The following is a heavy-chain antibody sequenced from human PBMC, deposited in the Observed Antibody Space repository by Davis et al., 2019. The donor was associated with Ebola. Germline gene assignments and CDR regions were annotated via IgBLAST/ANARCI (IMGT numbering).Heavy chain of an antibody. Sequence: GESLKISCAASGFTFSDHYMDWVRQAPGPGLEWVARIRNKGNSYTTEYAASVKCRFTISRDDSENSHYLQMNSLKTEDTAVYYCARGSVGTAFRAFDIWGQGTMVTVSS. CDR1: GFTFSDHY. CDR3: ARGSVGTAFRAFDI. CDR2: IRNKGNSYTT. J-gene: IGHJ3*02. D-gene: IGHD5-18*01. V-gene: IGHV3-72*01.